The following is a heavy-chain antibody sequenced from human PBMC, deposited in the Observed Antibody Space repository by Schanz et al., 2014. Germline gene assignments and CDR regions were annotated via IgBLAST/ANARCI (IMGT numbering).Heavy chain of an antibody. D-gene: IGHD6-6*01. CDR2: VSHDGFTK. J-gene: IGHJ6*02. Sequence: VQVVESGGGLVQPGGSLRLSCAASGFTFSDHHMDWVRQAPGKGLEWVSIVSHDGFTKHYADSVRGRFTLSRDNSKNTVYLQMNSLRAEDTAVYFCAKGRGGTSSEGLDQYYGMDVWGQGTTVTVSS. CDR3: AKGRGGTSSEGLDQYYGMDV. CDR1: GFTFSDHH. V-gene: IGHV3-30*18.